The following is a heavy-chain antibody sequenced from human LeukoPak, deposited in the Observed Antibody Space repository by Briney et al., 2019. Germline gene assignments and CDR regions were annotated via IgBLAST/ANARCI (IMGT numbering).Heavy chain of an antibody. CDR3: ARDYGGSSPYDY. CDR1: GFTFSNYE. CDR2: ISSSGSDI. J-gene: IGHJ4*02. V-gene: IGHV3-48*03. D-gene: IGHD4-23*01. Sequence: GGSLRLSCAASGFTFSNYEMHWVRQDPGKGLEWVSYISSSGSDIYWADSVKGRFTTSTTEAKNSLYLHMNSLRAEDTDIYYCARDYGGSSPYDYWGQGTLVTVSS.